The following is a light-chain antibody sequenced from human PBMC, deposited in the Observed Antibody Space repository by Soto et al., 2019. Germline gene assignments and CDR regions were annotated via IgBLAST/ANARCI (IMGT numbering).Light chain of an antibody. V-gene: IGKV3-20*01. CDR3: QQYGSSPAT. J-gene: IGKJ1*01. Sequence: EIVLPQSPGTLSLSPGERATLSCRASQSVSSSYLAWYQQKPGQAPRLLIYGASSRATGIPDRFSGSGSGTDFTLTISRLEPEDFAVYYCQQYGSSPATFGQVTKVEIK. CDR1: QSVSSSY. CDR2: GAS.